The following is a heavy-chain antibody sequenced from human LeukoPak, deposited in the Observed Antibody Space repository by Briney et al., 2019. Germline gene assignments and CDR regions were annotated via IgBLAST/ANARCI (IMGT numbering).Heavy chain of an antibody. D-gene: IGHD3-10*01. CDR3: AREGGGALDY. V-gene: IGHV3-33*01. CDR1: GFTFSSYG. J-gene: IGHJ4*02. CDR2: IWYDGSNK. Sequence: GGSLRLSCAASGFTFSSYGIHWVRQAPGKGLEWVTLIWYDGSNKYYADSVKGRFTISRDNSKNTVYLQMSSLRAEDTAVYYCAREGGGALDYWGQGTLVTVSS.